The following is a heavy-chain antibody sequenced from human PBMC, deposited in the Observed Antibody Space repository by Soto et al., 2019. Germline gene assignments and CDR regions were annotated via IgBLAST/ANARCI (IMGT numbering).Heavy chain of an antibody. D-gene: IGHD3-9*01. V-gene: IGHV1-3*01. CDR3: ARDSDYDIPFDP. Sequence: ASVKVSCKASGYTFTSYAMHWVRQAPGQRLEWMGWINAGNGNTKYPQKFQGRVTITRDTSASTAYMELSSLRSEDTAVYYCARDSDYDIPFDPWGQGTLVTVSS. J-gene: IGHJ5*02. CDR2: INAGNGNT. CDR1: GYTFTSYA.